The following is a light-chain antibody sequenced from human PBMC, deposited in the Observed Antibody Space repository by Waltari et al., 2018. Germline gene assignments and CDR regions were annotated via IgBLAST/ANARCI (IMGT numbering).Light chain of an antibody. Sequence: DIQMTQSPSTLSASVGDRVTISCRASQSVNGWLAWYQQIPGKAPKVLIYKTSRLQSGVPSRFSGSGSGTEFTLTISCLQPDDFATYYCQQYNSFSPYTFGQGSKLEIK. J-gene: IGKJ2*01. CDR1: QSVNGW. V-gene: IGKV1-5*03. CDR3: QQYNSFSPYT. CDR2: KTS.